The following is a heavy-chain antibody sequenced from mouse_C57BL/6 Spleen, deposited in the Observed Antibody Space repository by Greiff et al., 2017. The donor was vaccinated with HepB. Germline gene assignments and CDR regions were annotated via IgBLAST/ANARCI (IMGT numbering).Heavy chain of an antibody. V-gene: IGHV1-72*01. CDR3: ARSGDYYYGSSYVFDY. D-gene: IGHD1-1*01. Sequence: QVHVKQPGAELVKPGASVKLSCKASGYTFTSYWMHWVKQRPGRGLEWIGRIDPNSGGTKYNEKFKSKATLTVDKPSSTAYMQLSSLTSEDSAVYYCARSGDYYYGSSYVFDYWGQGTTLTVSS. CDR1: GYTFTSYW. CDR2: IDPNSGGT. J-gene: IGHJ2*01.